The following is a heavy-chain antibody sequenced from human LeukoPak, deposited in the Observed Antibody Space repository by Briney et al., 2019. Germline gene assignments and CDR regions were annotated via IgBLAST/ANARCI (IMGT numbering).Heavy chain of an antibody. CDR1: GYTFTSYG. J-gene: IGHJ5*02. CDR3: ARSHYDSTGYYEAGWFDP. D-gene: IGHD3-22*01. V-gene: IGHV1-18*01. Sequence: GASVKVSCKASGYTFTSYGISWVRQAPGQGFEWMGWINTYSGKTNYAQRFQVRVTLTTDTSTSTAYMELRSLRSDDTAVYFCARSHYDSTGYYEAGWFDPWGQGTLVTVSS. CDR2: INTYSGKT.